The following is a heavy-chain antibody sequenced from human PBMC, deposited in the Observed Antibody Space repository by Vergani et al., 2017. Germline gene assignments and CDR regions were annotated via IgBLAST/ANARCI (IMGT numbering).Heavy chain of an antibody. V-gene: IGHV3-23*01. Sequence: EVQLLESGGGLVQPGGSLRLSCAASGFTFSSYAMSWVRQAPGKGLEWVSAISCSGGSTYYADSVKGRCTISRDNSKNTLYLQMNSLRAEDTAVYYCAKLKVVVAATEDYWGQGTLVTGSS. CDR3: AKLKVVVAATEDY. D-gene: IGHD2-15*01. J-gene: IGHJ4*02. CDR2: ISCSGGST. CDR1: GFTFSSYA.